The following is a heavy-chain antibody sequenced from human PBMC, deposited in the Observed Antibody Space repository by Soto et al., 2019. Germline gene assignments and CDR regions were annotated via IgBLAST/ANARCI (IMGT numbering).Heavy chain of an antibody. D-gene: IGHD1-26*01. CDR3: AAAAGYSGSSQAPFDY. CDR1: GFTFTSSA. Sequence: SVKVSCKASGFTFTSSAVQWVRQARGQRLEWIGWIVVGSGNTNYAQKFQERVTITRDMSTSTAYMELSSLRSEDTAVYYCAAAAGYSGSSQAPFDYWGQGTLVTVSS. CDR2: IVVGSGNT. V-gene: IGHV1-58*01. J-gene: IGHJ4*02.